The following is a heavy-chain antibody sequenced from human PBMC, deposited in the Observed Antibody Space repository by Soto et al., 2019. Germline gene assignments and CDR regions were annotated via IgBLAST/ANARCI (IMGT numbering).Heavy chain of an antibody. Sequence: GGSLRLSCAASGFTFSSYWMHWARQAPGKGLVWVSRINSDGSSTSYADSVKGRFTISRDNTKNSLYLQMNSLRAEDTAVYYCARGDYHDTSGPFSDAFDVWGQGTMVTVSS. D-gene: IGHD3-22*01. J-gene: IGHJ3*01. CDR2: INSDGSST. CDR1: GFTFSSYW. CDR3: ARGDYHDTSGPFSDAFDV. V-gene: IGHV3-74*01.